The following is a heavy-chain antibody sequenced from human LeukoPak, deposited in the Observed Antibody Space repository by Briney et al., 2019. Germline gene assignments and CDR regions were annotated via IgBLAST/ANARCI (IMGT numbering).Heavy chain of an antibody. D-gene: IGHD6-19*01. V-gene: IGHV4-39*07. Sequence: SETLSLTCTVSGGSISSSSYYWGWIRQPPGKGLEWIGSIYYSGSTYYNPSLKSRVTISVDTSKNQFSLKLSSVTAADTAVYYCARSVAGNYYYYGMDVWGQGTTVTVSS. CDR2: IYYSGST. J-gene: IGHJ6*02. CDR3: ARSVAGNYYYYGMDV. CDR1: GGSISSSSYY.